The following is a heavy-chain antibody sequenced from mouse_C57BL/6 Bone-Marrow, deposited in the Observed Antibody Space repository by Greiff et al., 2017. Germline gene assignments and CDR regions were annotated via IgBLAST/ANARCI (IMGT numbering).Heavy chain of an antibody. CDR2: IYPRSGST. D-gene: IGHD1-1*01. V-gene: IGHV1-81*01. Sequence: QVQLQQSGAELARPGASVKLSCKASGYTFTSYGISWVKQRTGQGLEWIGEIYPRSGSTYYNEKFKGKATLTADKSSSTAYMELRSLTSEDSAVYFCAREGDYYGSSSGFDYWGQGTTLTVSS. CDR3: AREGDYYGSSSGFDY. CDR1: GYTFTSYG. J-gene: IGHJ2*01.